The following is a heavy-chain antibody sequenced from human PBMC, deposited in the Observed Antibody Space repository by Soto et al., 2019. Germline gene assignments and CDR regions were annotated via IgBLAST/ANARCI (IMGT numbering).Heavy chain of an antibody. CDR3: ARDGIGGTVFRGYIDY. D-gene: IGHD1-7*01. J-gene: IGHJ4*02. V-gene: IGHV3-33*01. CDR1: GGIFHGYG. CDR2: IRFDGSNE. Sequence: GGSLRLSCAVPGGIFHGYGMHWVRQAPGKGLEWVAIIRFDGSNEEYADSVKGRFTISRDNSKNTLYLQMNTLGAEDTAVYYCARDGIGGTVFRGYIDYWGRGTVVTVSS.